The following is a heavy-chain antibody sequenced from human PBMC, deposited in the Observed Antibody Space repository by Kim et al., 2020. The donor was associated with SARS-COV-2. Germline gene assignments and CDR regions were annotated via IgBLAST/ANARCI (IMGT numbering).Heavy chain of an antibody. Sequence: GGSLRLSCAASGFTFSSYAMSWVRQAPGKGLEWVSAISGSGGSTYYADSVKGRFTISRDNSKNTLYLQMNSLRAEDTAVYYCAKEGWGYHGDYDYYFDYWGQGTLVTVSS. CDR3: AKEGWGYHGDYDYYFDY. CDR1: GFTFSSYA. D-gene: IGHD4-17*01. V-gene: IGHV3-23*01. CDR2: ISGSGGST. J-gene: IGHJ4*02.